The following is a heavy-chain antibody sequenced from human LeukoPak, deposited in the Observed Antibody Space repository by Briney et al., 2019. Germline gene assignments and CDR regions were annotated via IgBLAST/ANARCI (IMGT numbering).Heavy chain of an antibody. J-gene: IGHJ6*02. D-gene: IGHD6-6*01. V-gene: IGHV3-11*01. CDR2: ISSSGSTI. Sequence: PGGSLRLSCAASGFTFSSYAMSWIRQAPGKGLEWVSYISSSGSTIYYADSVKGRFTISRDNAKNSLYLQMNSLRAEDTAVYYCARDPKYSSSSGHSAGGMDVWGQGTTVTVSS. CDR1: GFTFSSYA. CDR3: ARDPKYSSSSGHSAGGMDV.